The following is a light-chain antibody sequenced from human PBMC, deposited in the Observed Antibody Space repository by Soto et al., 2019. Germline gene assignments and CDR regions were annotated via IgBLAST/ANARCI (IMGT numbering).Light chain of an antibody. CDR3: AVWDNSMTAWV. J-gene: IGLJ3*02. V-gene: IGLV2-8*01. Sequence: QSALTQPTSASGSPGQSVTISCTGTSSDVGGYNYVSWYQQHPGKAPKLMIYEVSKRPSGVPDRFSGSKSGNTASLTVSGLQAEDEADYYCAVWDNSMTAWVFGGGTKVTVL. CDR1: SSDVGGYNY. CDR2: EVS.